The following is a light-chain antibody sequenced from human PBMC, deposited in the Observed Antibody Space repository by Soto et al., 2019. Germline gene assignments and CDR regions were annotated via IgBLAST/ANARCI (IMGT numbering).Light chain of an antibody. V-gene: IGKV1-39*01. CDR1: QSISSY. Sequence: DIQMTQSPSTLSASVGDRVTITCPASQSISSYLNWYQQKPGKAPKLLIYAASSLQSGVPSRFCGSGSRTDFTLTISSLLPEDFATYCCKLSYSTPPGRIGQGAKVDIK. CDR3: KLSYSTPPGR. CDR2: AAS. J-gene: IGKJ1*01.